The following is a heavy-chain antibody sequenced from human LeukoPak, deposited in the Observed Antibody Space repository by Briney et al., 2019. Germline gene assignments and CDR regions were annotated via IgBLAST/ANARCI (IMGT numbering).Heavy chain of an antibody. Sequence: PSETLSLTCTVSGGSISSYYWSWIRQPPGKGLEWIGYIYYSGSTNYNPSLKSRVTISVDTSKNQFSLKLSSVTAADTAVYYCARHGNFMGPHDYGDYDAFDIWGQGTMVTVSS. CDR1: GGSISSYY. CDR2: IYYSGST. V-gene: IGHV4-59*08. CDR3: ARHGNFMGPHDYGDYDAFDI. D-gene: IGHD4-17*01. J-gene: IGHJ3*02.